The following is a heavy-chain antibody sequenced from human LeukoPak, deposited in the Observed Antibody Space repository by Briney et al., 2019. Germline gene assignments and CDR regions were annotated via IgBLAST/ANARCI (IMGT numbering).Heavy chain of an antibody. J-gene: IGHJ4*02. V-gene: IGHV4-59*01. CDR3: AMAPKPPVSLDY. CDR1: GGSISSYY. Sequence: PSETLSLTCTVSGGSISSYYWSWIRQPPGKGLEWIGYIHYSGSTSYNPSLKSRATFSIDTSKNQFSLKLSSVTAADTAMYYCAMAPKPPVSLDYWGQGTLVTVSS. D-gene: IGHD5/OR15-5a*01. CDR2: IHYSGST.